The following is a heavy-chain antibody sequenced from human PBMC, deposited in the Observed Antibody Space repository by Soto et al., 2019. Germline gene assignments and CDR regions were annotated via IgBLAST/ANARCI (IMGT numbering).Heavy chain of an antibody. J-gene: IGHJ6*02. CDR1: GGSFSGYY. CDR2: INHSGST. D-gene: IGHD3-9*01. CDR3: ARGRLLRSFDWLLTGDYYYYRMDV. Sequence: PSETLSLTCALYGGSFSGYYWSWIRHPPGKGLEWIGEINHSGSTNYNPSLKSRVTISVDTSKNQFSLKLSSVTAADTAVYYCARGRLLRSFDWLLTGDYYYYRMDVWGQGTTVTVSS. V-gene: IGHV4-34*01.